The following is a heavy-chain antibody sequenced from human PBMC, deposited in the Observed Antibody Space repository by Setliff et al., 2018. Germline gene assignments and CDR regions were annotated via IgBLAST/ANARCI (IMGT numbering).Heavy chain of an antibody. V-gene: IGHV4-34*01. CDR2: IYHSGST. J-gene: IGHJ6*02. CDR3: ARDRQYCSSPTCYSSYFYYYGMDV. CDR1: GQSFSDYY. D-gene: IGHD2-2*02. Sequence: SETLSLTCAIYGQSFSDYYWSWVRQPPGTGLEWIGEIYHSGSTNYNPSLKSRVTISVDTSKNQFSLKLSSVTAADTAVYYCARDRQYCSSPTCYSSYFYYYGMDVWGQGTTVTVSS.